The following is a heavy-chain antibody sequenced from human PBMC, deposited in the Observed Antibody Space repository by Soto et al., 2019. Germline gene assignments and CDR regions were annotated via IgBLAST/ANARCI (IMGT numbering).Heavy chain of an antibody. CDR2: ISAYNGNT. J-gene: IGHJ4*02. CDR1: GYTFTSYG. V-gene: IGHV1-18*01. Sequence: QVQLVQSGAEVKKPGASVKVSCKASGYTFTSYGISWVRQAPGQGLEWMGWISAYNGNTNYAQKLQGRVTMTTDTATSTASMEPRILRSDDTAVYYCARSIAAAVDFDYWGQVTLVTVSS. D-gene: IGHD6-13*01. CDR3: ARSIAAAVDFDY.